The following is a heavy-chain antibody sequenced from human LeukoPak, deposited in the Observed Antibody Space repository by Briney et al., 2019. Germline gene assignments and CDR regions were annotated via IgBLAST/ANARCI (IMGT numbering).Heavy chain of an antibody. J-gene: IGHJ4*02. V-gene: IGHV4-4*07. CDR1: GGSISSYY. CDR2: IYTSGST. CDR3: VISSSFYTYDY. Sequence: SETLSLTCTVSGGSISSYYWSWIRQPAGKGLEWIGRIYTSGSTNYNPSLESRVTMSVDTSKNQFSLKLSSVTAADTAVYYCVISSSFYTYDYWGQGTLVTVSS. D-gene: IGHD3-22*01.